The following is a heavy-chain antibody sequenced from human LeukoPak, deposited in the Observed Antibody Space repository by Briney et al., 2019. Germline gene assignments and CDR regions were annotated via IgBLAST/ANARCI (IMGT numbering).Heavy chain of an antibody. D-gene: IGHD1-14*01. CDR2: ISGSSSYI. V-gene: IGHV3-21*01. J-gene: IGHJ4*02. CDR3: ATFSGAHHKTFDS. Sequence: GGSLRLSCAASGFTFSSYNMNWVRQAPGKGLEWVSSISGSSSYIYYADSVKGRFTISRDNAKNSLYLQMNSLRAEDTAIYYCATFSGAHHKTFDSWGQGTLVTVSS. CDR1: GFTFSSYN.